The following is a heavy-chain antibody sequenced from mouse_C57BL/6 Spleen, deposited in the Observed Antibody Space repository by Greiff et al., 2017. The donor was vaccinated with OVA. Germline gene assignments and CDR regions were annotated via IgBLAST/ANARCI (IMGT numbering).Heavy chain of an antibody. CDR2: IYPSDSET. V-gene: IGHV1-61*01. Sequence: QVQLQQPGAELVRPGSSVKLSCKASGYTFTSYWMDWVKQRPGQGLEWIGNIYPSDSETHYNQKFKDKATLTVDKSSSTAYMQLSSLTSEDSAVYYCARSGGNYHYFDYWGQGTTLTVSS. CDR3: ARSGGNYHYFDY. CDR1: GYTFTSYW. D-gene: IGHD2-1*01. J-gene: IGHJ2*01.